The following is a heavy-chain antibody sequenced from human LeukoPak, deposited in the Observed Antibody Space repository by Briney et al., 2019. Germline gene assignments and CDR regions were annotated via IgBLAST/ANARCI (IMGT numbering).Heavy chain of an antibody. D-gene: IGHD3-22*01. Sequence: PSETLSLTCAVYGGSFSGYYWSWIRQPPGKGLEWIGEINHSGSTNYNPSLKSRVTKSVDTSKNQFSLKLSSVTTADTAVYYCARGRSPYGDSSGYYDYWGQGTLVTVSS. J-gene: IGHJ4*02. CDR3: ARGRSPYGDSSGYYDY. CDR1: GGSFSGYY. CDR2: INHSGST. V-gene: IGHV4-34*01.